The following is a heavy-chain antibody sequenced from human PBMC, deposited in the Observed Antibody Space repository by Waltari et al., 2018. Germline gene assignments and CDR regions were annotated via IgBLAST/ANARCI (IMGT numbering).Heavy chain of an antibody. CDR2: INAGNGNT. Sequence: QVQLVQSGAEVKKPGASVKVSCKASGYTFTSYAMPWVRQAPGQRREWMGWINAGNGNTKYSRKCQGRGTSTMDTSASTAYLERSSLRSEDTAVYYCAGVEGAAGLDIWGQGTMVTVSS. V-gene: IGHV1-3*01. CDR1: GYTFTSYA. D-gene: IGHD3-16*01. J-gene: IGHJ3*02. CDR3: AGVEGAAGLDI.